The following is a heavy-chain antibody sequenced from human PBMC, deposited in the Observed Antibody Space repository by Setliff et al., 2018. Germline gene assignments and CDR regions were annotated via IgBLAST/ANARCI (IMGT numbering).Heavy chain of an antibody. D-gene: IGHD3-10*01. CDR3: ARAGTPGYFDY. CDR2: IYYSGTT. CDR1: GGSIINNNYY. V-gene: IGHV4-39*01. J-gene: IGHJ4*02. Sequence: PSETLSLTCTVSGGSIINNNYYWGWIRQPPGKGLEWIGTIYYSGTTYYNPSLKSRVTISIDTSKNQFSLNLDSVTAADTAVYYCARAGTPGYFDYWGQGTLVTVSS.